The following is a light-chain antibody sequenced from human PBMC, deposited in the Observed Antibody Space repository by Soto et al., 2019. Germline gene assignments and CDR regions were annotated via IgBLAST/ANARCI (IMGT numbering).Light chain of an antibody. V-gene: IGKV2-30*02. CDR3: MQGTHWPPYT. Sequence: DVVMTQSPLSLPVTLGQPASISCRSSQSLVHSDGNTYLNWFQQRPGQAPRRLIYKVSKRDSGVTDRFSGSEAGTDFTLKISRVEAEDVGVYFCMQGTHWPPYTFGQGTKLEIQ. CDR1: QSLVHSDGNTY. J-gene: IGKJ2*01. CDR2: KVS.